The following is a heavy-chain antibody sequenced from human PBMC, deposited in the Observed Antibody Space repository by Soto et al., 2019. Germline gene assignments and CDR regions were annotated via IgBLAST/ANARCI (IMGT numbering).Heavy chain of an antibody. D-gene: IGHD2-15*01. CDR1: GFTFSSYW. Sequence: EVQLVESGGGLVQPGESLRLSCAASGFTFSSYWMHWVRQAPGKGLVWVSRINSDGSSTSYAGSVKGRFTISRDNAKNTLYLQMNSLRAEDTAVYYCVRTSLVVAAATREDYWGQGTLGTVSP. J-gene: IGHJ4*02. CDR3: VRTSLVVAAATREDY. V-gene: IGHV3-74*01. CDR2: INSDGSST.